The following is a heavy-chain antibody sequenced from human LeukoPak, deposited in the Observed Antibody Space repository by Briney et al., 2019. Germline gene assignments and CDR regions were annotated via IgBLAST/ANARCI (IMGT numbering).Heavy chain of an antibody. CDR3: ARERNYYGSGSPLDY. CDR2: ISSSSSYI. V-gene: IGHV3-21*01. D-gene: IGHD3-10*01. J-gene: IGHJ4*02. CDR1: GFTFSSYA. Sequence: GGSLRLSCAASGFTFSSYAMNWVRQAPGKGLEWVSSISSSSSYIYYADSVKGRFTISRDNAKNSLYLQMNSLRAEDTAVYYCARERNYYGSGSPLDYWGQGTLVTVSS.